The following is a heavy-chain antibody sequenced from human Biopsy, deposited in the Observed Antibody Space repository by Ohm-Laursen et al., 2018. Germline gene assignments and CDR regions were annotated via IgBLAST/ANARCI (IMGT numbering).Heavy chain of an antibody. J-gene: IGHJ4*02. Sequence: SVKVSCKAPGGTFSNYGVNWVRQAPGQGLEWMGGIIPMFGTANYAQMFQGRVTISADESTSTSYMELSSLTTGDTAIYYCARGPHSGSHSCFDYWGRGTLVTVSS. CDR2: IIPMFGTA. CDR3: ARGPHSGSHSCFDY. V-gene: IGHV1-69*13. CDR1: GGTFSNYG. D-gene: IGHD1-26*01.